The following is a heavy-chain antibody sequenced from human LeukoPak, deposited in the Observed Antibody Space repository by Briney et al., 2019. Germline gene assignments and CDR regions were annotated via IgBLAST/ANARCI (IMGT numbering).Heavy chain of an antibody. CDR2: INHSGST. D-gene: IGHD6-13*01. Sequence: SETPSLTCAVYGGSFSGYYWSWIRQPPGKGLEWIGEINHSGSTNYNPSLKSRVTISVDTSKNQFSLKLSSVTAADTAVYYCARRRRYSSSWYSNWFDPWGQGTLVTVSS. V-gene: IGHV4-34*01. CDR3: ARRRRYSSSWYSNWFDP. J-gene: IGHJ5*02. CDR1: GGSFSGYY.